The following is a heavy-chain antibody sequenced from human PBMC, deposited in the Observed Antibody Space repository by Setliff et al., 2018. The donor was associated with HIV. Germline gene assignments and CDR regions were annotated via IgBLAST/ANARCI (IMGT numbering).Heavy chain of an antibody. Sequence: LRLSCAASGFTFSSYSMNWVRQAPGKGLEWVSSISSSSSYIYYADSVKGRFTISRDNAKNSLYLQMNSLRAEDTAVYYCARGGAAAGTEEYFQHWGQGTLVTVSS. J-gene: IGHJ1*01. CDR2: ISSSSSYI. V-gene: IGHV3-21*01. CDR1: GFTFSSYS. CDR3: ARGGAAAGTEEYFQH. D-gene: IGHD6-13*01.